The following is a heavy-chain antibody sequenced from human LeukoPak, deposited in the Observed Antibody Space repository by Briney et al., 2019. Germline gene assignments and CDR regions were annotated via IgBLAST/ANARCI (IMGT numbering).Heavy chain of an antibody. D-gene: IGHD5-18*01. CDR2: IIPIFGTA. CDR3: ARDGGYSPFPEYHQYYFDY. CDR1: GGTFSSYA. Sequence: GASVKVSCKASGGTFSSYAISWVRQAPGQGLEWMGGIIPIFGTANYAQKFQGRVTITADESTSTAYMELSSLRSEDTAVYYCARDGGYSPFPEYHQYYFDYWGHGTLVTVSS. J-gene: IGHJ4*01. V-gene: IGHV1-69*01.